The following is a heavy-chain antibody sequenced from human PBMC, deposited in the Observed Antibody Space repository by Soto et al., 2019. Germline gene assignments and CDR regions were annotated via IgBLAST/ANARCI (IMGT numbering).Heavy chain of an antibody. V-gene: IGHV3-30*18. D-gene: IGHD5-12*01. CDR1: GFTFSSYG. CDR2: ISYDGSNK. Sequence: LRLSCAASGFTFSSYGMHWVRQAPGKGLEWVAVISYDGSNKYYADSVKGRFTISRDNSKNTLYLQMNSLRAEDTAVYYCAKGDRIMATIAPFDIWGQGTMVTVTS. J-gene: IGHJ3*02. CDR3: AKGDRIMATIAPFDI.